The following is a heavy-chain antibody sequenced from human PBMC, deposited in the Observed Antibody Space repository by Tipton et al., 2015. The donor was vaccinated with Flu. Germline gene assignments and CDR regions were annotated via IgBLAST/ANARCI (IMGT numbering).Heavy chain of an antibody. V-gene: IGHV4-4*07. Sequence: TLSLTCTVSGGSISGNYWNWIRQPAGKGLEWIGRIYTSGSTIYHPSLKSRVTMSVDTSKNEFSLKLNSVTAADTAVYYCARETSSSWFGYFDPWGQGTLVTVSS. J-gene: IGHJ5*02. D-gene: IGHD3-10*01. CDR2: IYTSGST. CDR3: ARETSSSWFGYFDP. CDR1: GGSISGNY.